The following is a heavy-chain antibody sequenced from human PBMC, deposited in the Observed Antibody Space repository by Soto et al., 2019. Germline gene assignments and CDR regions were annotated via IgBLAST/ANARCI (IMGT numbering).Heavy chain of an antibody. CDR3: ARDPVTNTYYFDF. CDR2: ISSSGSII. V-gene: IGHV3-11*01. D-gene: IGHD4-17*01. J-gene: IGHJ4*02. CDR1: GFIFSDYY. Sequence: QVQMVESGGGLVKPGGSLRLSCAASGFIFSDYYMSWIRQAPGKGLEWVSYISSSGSIIYSADSVEGRFTISRDSGKNSAYLLMNSLRAEDTAVYYCARDPVTNTYYFDFWGQGTLVTVSS.